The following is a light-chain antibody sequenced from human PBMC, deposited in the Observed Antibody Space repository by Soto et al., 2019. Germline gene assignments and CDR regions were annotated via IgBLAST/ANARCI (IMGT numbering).Light chain of an antibody. V-gene: IGKV1-5*01. Sequence: DIQMTQSPSALSASIGDRVTITCRASQRINKWLAWHQQKPGKAPKLLIYDASSLQSGVPPRFSGSGSGTEFTLTISSLQPDDFATYYCQQYNSYSFGQGTKGDIK. CDR2: DAS. J-gene: IGKJ1*01. CDR1: QRINKW. CDR3: QQYNSYS.